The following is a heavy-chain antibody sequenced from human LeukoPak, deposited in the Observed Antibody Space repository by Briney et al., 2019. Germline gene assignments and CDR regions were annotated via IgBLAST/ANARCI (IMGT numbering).Heavy chain of an antibody. Sequence: PSETLSLTCAVYGGSFSGYYWSCIRQPPGKGLEWIGEINNSGSTNYNPSLKSRVTISVDTSKNQFSLKLSSVTAADTAVYYCAREPRSSYCSSTSCRGRFDYWGQGTLVTVSS. D-gene: IGHD2-2*01. CDR2: INNSGST. J-gene: IGHJ4*02. V-gene: IGHV4-34*01. CDR3: AREPRSSYCSSTSCRGRFDY. CDR1: GGSFSGYY.